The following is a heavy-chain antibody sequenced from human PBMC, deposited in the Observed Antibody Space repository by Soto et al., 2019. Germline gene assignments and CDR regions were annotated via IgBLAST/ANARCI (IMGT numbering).Heavy chain of an antibody. CDR1: ESTFTINA. CDR2: ISGSGGST. D-gene: IGHD3-22*01. J-gene: IGHJ3*02. CDR3: GKELCPSATAFTMIVVDPRADAFDT. Sequence: GGPLRPSFAASESTFTINALSWVRQAPGKGLEWVSAISGSGGSTYYADSVKARFTTSRDNSLNTLYLQMNSLRAGDTAVYYFGKELCPSATAFTMIVVDPRADAFDTWGQGPMV. V-gene: IGHV3-23*01.